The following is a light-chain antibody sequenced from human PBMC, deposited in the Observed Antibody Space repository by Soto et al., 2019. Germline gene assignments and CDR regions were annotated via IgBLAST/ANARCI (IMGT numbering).Light chain of an antibody. Sequence: DIQMTQSPSSLSASVGDRVTITCRASQDISNYLAWFQQRPGKAPTSLIYAAFSLQSGVPSKFSGSGSGTDFTLTISSLQPEDFATYYCQQYYNYPLTFGGGTKVEIK. CDR3: QQYYNYPLT. J-gene: IGKJ4*01. CDR2: AAF. V-gene: IGKV1-16*02. CDR1: QDISNY.